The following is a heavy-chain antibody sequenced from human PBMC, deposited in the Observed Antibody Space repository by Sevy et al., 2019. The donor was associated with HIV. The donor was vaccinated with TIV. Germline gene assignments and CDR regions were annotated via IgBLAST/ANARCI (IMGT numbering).Heavy chain of an antibody. CDR2: INWNGGST. J-gene: IGHJ6*02. CDR3: ARVNKRFAVADTLEGYYYHYGIDV. D-gene: IGHD6-19*01. CDR1: GFTFDDYG. V-gene: IGHV3-20*01. Sequence: GGSLRLSCAASGFTFDDYGMSWVRQAPGKGLEWVSGINWNGGSTGYADSVKGRFTISRDNAKNSLYLQMKSLRAEDTDLYRRARVNKRFAVADTLEGYYYHYGIDVWGQGTTVTVSS.